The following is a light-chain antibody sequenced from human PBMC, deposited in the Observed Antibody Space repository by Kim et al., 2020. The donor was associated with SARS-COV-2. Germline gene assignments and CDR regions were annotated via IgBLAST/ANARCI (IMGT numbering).Light chain of an antibody. CDR3: QKYNSAPWT. Sequence: ASVGDRVTITCRASQDIANSVAWYQQKPGKVPQVLIYAASTLQSGVPSRFGGGGSGTEFTLTIGSLQTEDVATYSCQKYNSAPWTFGPGTKVDIK. V-gene: IGKV1-27*01. J-gene: IGKJ1*01. CDR1: QDIANS. CDR2: AAS.